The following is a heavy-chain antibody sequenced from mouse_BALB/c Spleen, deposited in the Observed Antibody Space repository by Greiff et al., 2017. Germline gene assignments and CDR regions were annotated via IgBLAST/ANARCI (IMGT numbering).Heavy chain of an antibody. D-gene: IGHD1-1*01. V-gene: IGHV5-6-5*01. Sequence: EVQLQESGGGLVKPGGSLKLSCAASGFTFSSYAMSWVRQTPEKRLEWVASISSGGSTYYPDSVKGRFTISRDNARNILYLQMSSLRSEDTAMYYCARKDYYGSRRGFDYWGQGTTLTVSS. J-gene: IGHJ2*01. CDR1: GFTFSSYA. CDR3: ARKDYYGSRRGFDY. CDR2: ISSGGST.